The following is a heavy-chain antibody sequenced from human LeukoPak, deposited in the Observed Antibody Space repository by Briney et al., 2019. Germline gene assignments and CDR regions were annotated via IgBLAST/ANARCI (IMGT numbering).Heavy chain of an antibody. V-gene: IGHV4-59*12. Sequence: SETLSLTCNVSGGSISSYYWSWIQQPPGKGLEWIGYIHHSGSTNYNPSLKSRVTISVDTPKNQFSLHLSSVTAADTAIYYCARERAGTGTETWGQGTLVIVSS. J-gene: IGHJ5*02. CDR3: ARERAGTGTET. D-gene: IGHD6-13*01. CDR2: IHHSGST. CDR1: GGSISSYY.